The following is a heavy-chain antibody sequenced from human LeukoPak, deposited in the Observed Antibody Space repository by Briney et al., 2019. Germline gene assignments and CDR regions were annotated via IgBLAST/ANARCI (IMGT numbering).Heavy chain of an antibody. J-gene: IGHJ6*03. Sequence: SVMVSCKASGGTFSSYAISWVRQAPGQGLEWMGGIIPIFGTANYAQKFQGRVTITTDESTSTAYMELSSLRSEDTAVYYCAREGSNPKAPNRYYYYYMDVWGKGTTVAVSS. CDR3: AREGSNPKAPNRYYYYYMDV. D-gene: IGHD2-15*01. V-gene: IGHV1-69*05. CDR1: GGTFSSYA. CDR2: IIPIFGTA.